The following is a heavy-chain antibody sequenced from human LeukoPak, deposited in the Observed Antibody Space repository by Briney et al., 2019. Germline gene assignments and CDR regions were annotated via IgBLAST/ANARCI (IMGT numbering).Heavy chain of an antibody. J-gene: IGHJ6*02. D-gene: IGHD4-17*01. V-gene: IGHV1-69*04. Sequence: SVKVSCKASGGTFSSYAISWVRQAPGQGLEWMGRIIPILGIANYAQKFQGRVTITADKSASTAYMELSSLRSEDTAVYYCARDYPTDYYGMDVWGQGTTVTVSS. CDR1: GGTFSSYA. CDR3: ARDYPTDYYGMDV. CDR2: IIPILGIA.